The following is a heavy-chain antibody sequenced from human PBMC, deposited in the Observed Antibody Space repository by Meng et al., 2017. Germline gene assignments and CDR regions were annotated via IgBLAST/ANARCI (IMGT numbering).Heavy chain of an antibody. Sequence: QVQLQEWAGVLLTSSATSFLPSAVYGGYCSGYYRRWRRQPPGKRVERSENINNGESTNYTPPIKRRVITSDDTSKQQSSLKLSSVTAADTAVYYCARVGKVVTANLNYWGQGTLVTVSS. CDR3: ARVGKVVTANLNY. CDR2: INNGEST. J-gene: IGHJ4*02. D-gene: IGHD2-21*02. V-gene: IGHV4-34*01. CDR1: GGYCSGYY.